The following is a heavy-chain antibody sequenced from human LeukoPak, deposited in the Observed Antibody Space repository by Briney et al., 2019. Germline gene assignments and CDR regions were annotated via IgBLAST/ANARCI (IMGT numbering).Heavy chain of an antibody. CDR2: IRRDGRDE. D-gene: IGHD2-15*01. CDR1: GFTFNSYG. Sequence: GGSLRLSCAASGFTFNSYGMHWVRQAPGKGLEWVAFIRRDGRDEDYAAAVRGRFTVSRDNSRNRLYLQMNGLRPEDTALYYCAKDRDGGNFFFDYWGQGTLATVSS. CDR3: AKDRDGGNFFFDY. V-gene: IGHV3-30*02. J-gene: IGHJ4*02.